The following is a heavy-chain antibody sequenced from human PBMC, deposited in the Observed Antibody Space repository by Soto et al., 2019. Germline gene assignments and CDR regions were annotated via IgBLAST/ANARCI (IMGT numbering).Heavy chain of an antibody. J-gene: IGHJ6*02. CDR1: GGTFSSYA. CDR3: AGHSSGVPGYYYGMDV. D-gene: IGHD3-22*01. CDR2: IIPIFGTA. V-gene: IGHV1-69*12. Sequence: QVQLVQSGAEVKKPGSSVKVSCKASGGTFSSYAISWVRQAPGQGLEWMGGIIPIFGTADYAQKFQGRVTITADESTSTAYMELSSLKYEDTAVYYCAGHSSGVPGYYYGMDVWGQGTTATVSS.